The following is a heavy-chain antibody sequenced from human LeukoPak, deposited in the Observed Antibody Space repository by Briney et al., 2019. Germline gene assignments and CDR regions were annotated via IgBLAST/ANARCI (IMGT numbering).Heavy chain of an antibody. V-gene: IGHV3-23*01. D-gene: IGHD7-27*01. CDR3: AKGDWGDY. J-gene: IGHJ4*02. CDR2: ISGSGDST. Sequence: GGSLRLSCVASGFTFSSYWMSWVRQAPGKGLEWVSGISGSGDSTYYADSVKGRFTISKDNSKNTLYLQMNSLRADDTAVYYCAKGDWGDYWGQGTLVTVSS. CDR1: GFTFSSYW.